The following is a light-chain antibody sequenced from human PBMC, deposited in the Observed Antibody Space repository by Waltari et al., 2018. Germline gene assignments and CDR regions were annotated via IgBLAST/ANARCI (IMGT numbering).Light chain of an antibody. CDR2: GAS. Sequence: EIVLTQSPGTLSLSPGERATLSCRASQSVSSSYLAWYQQKPGQAPRLLIDGASSRTTGIPDRFSGSGSGTDFTLTISRLEPEDFAVYYCQQYGSSPVTFGQGTRLEIK. J-gene: IGKJ5*01. V-gene: IGKV3-20*01. CDR1: QSVSSSY. CDR3: QQYGSSPVT.